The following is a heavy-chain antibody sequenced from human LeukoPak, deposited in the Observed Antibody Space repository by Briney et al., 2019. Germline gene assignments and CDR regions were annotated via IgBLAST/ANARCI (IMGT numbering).Heavy chain of an antibody. D-gene: IGHD5-12*01. J-gene: IGHJ6*02. Sequence: GGSLRLSCAASGFTFSSYSMNWVRQAPGKGLEWASSISSSSSYIYYADSVKGRFTISSYNAKNSLYLQMNSLRAEDTAVYYCARGRGYSGYDYGMDVWGQGTTVTVSS. CDR2: ISSSSSYI. CDR3: ARGRGYSGYDYGMDV. CDR1: GFTFSSYS. V-gene: IGHV3-21*01.